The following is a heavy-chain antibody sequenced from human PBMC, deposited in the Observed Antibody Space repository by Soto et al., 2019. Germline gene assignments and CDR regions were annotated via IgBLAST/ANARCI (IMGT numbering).Heavy chain of an antibody. D-gene: IGHD6-13*01. CDR3: ARGFGHTSSWYFDL. CDR2: IYYSGNT. V-gene: IGHV4-4*02. Sequence: QVQLQESGPGLVKPSGTLSLTCAVSGGSITSNNWWSWVRQPPGKGLEWIGEIYYSGNTNYNPSLRGRVSMSVDKSQNQFSLWLTSVTAADTAVYYCARGFGHTSSWYFDLLGQGILITVSS. CDR1: GGSITSNNW. J-gene: IGHJ4*02.